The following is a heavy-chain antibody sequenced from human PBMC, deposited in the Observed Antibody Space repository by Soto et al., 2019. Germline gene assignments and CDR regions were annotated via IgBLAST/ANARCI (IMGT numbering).Heavy chain of an antibody. CDR2: ITSKKYGGTT. D-gene: IGHD5-12*01. CDR3: SSLPPRRYSAYDFPMDV. Sequence: PGGSLRLSCITSGFAFGDFAMTWFRQAPGKGLEWVGFITSKKYGGTTEYAASVKGRFSISRDDSKSIAYPQMNSLKTEDTAVYYCSSLPPRRYSAYDFPMDVWGQGTTVTVSS. J-gene: IGHJ6*02. V-gene: IGHV3-49*03. CDR1: GFAFGDFA.